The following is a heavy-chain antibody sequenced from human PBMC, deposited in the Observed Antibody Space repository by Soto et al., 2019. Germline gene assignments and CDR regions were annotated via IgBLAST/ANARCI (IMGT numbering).Heavy chain of an antibody. V-gene: IGHV2-5*02. CDR3: AHSDSSSWGEYAEYFQH. Sequence: QITLKESGPTLVKPTQTLTLTCTFSGFSLSTSGVGVGWIRQPPGKALEWLALIYWDDDKRYSPSLKSRLTITKDTSKHQVVLTMTTMDPVDTATYCCAHSDSSSWGEYAEYFQHWGQGTLGTVSS. CDR1: GFSLSTSGVG. D-gene: IGHD6-13*01. CDR2: IYWDDDK. J-gene: IGHJ1*01.